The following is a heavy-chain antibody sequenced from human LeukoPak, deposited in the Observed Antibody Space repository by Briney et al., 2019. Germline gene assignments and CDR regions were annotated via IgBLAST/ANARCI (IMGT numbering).Heavy chain of an antibody. CDR3: ARRGFSNWFDP. J-gene: IGHJ5*02. D-gene: IGHD2/OR15-2a*01. CDR2: LNPNNGDT. CDR1: GYTFSTYY. Sequence: GASVKVFCKVSGYTFSTYYLHWVRQAPGQGLEGLGRLNPNNGDTNYAQKFQGRVTIPRDTSISTAYMEVSSLRSDDTAVYYCARRGFSNWFDPWGQGTLVTVSS. V-gene: IGHV1-2*06.